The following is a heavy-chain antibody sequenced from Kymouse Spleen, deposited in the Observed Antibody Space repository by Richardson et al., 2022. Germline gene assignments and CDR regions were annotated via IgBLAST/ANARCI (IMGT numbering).Heavy chain of an antibody. CDR2: ISYDGSNK. Sequence: QVQLVESGGGVVQPGRSLRLSCAASGFTFSSYGMHWVRQAPGKGLEWVAVISYDGSNKYYADSVKGRFTISRDNSKNTLYLQMNSLRAEDTAVYYCAKGYYDSSGYSYYYYYYGMDVWGQGTTVTVSS. J-gene: IGHJ6*02. D-gene: IGHD3-22*01. CDR3: AKGYYDSSGYSYYYYYYGMDV. V-gene: IGHV3-30*18. CDR1: GFTFSSYG.